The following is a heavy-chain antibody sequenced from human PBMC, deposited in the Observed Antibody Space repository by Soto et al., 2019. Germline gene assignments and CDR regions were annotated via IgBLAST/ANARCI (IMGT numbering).Heavy chain of an antibody. D-gene: IGHD3-10*01. J-gene: IGHJ3*02. V-gene: IGHV3-74*01. CDR1: GXTFSRHW. Sequence: EVQLVESGGGSVQPGGSLRLSCXASGXTFSRHWIXWVXQAPGXXLVXVSXTKTDGTTDLADSVRGRFTTSRDNAENTVYLQMNSLRVEDTAVYYCARDMRAVPWYGGISSVFDMWGQGTRVTVSS. CDR3: ARDMRAVPWYGGISSVFDM. CDR2: TKTDGTT.